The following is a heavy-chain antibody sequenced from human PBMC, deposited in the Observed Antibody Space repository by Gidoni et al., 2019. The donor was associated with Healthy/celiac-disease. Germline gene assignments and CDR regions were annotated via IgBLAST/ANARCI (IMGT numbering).Heavy chain of an antibody. CDR3: ARDGGYCSGGSCYGGDWFDP. CDR1: GVSISRYS. J-gene: IGHJ5*02. Sequence: QVQLQASGPGLVPPSATLSLTCPVSGVSISRYSWSWIRQPPGKGLEWIGYIYYSGSTNYNPSLKSRVTISVDTSKNQFSLKLSSVTAADTAVYYCARDGGYCSGGSCYGGDWFDPWGQGTLVTVSS. CDR2: IYYSGST. D-gene: IGHD2-15*01. V-gene: IGHV4-59*01.